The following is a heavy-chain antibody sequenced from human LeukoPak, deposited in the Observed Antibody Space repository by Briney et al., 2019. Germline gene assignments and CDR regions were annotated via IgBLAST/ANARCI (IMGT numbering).Heavy chain of an antibody. CDR2: INSDGGST. J-gene: IGHJ4*02. CDR1: GFTFSSYW. D-gene: IGHD1-26*01. CDR3: ARDRNTGSSYENLFEY. Sequence: PGGSLRLSCAASGFTFSSYWMHWVRQAPGKGLVWVSRINSDGGSTSYADSVKGRFTISRDNAKNTLYLQMNSLRAEDTSVYYCARDRNTGSSYENLFEYWGQGSLVTVPS. V-gene: IGHV3-74*01.